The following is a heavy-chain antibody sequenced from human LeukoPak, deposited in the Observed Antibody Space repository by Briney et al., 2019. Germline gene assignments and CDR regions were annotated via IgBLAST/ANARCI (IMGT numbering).Heavy chain of an antibody. J-gene: IGHJ4*01. CDR2: ISSNGGST. V-gene: IGHV3-64D*06. Sequence: GGSLRLSCSASGFTFSSYAMHWVRQAPGEGLEYVSAISSNGGSTYYAESVKGRFTISRDNSKNTLYLQMSSLRAEDTAVYYCLSSQLKCDTYGCDIWGQGTLVTVSS. CDR3: LSSQLKCDTYGCDI. CDR1: GFTFSSYA. D-gene: IGHD5-18*01.